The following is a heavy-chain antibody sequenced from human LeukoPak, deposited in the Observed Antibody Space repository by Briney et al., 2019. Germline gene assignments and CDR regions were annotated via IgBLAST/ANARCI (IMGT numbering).Heavy chain of an antibody. CDR1: GFTFSSYA. CDR3: AKRIAAAGTGFDY. J-gene: IGHJ4*02. Sequence: QPGGSLSLSCAASGFTFSSYAMSWVGQAPGKGLEWVSAISGSGGSTYYADYVKGGCTISRDNSKNTLYLQMHSLRAEDTAVYYCAKRIAAAGTGFDYLGQGTLVTVSS. D-gene: IGHD6-13*01. CDR2: ISGSGGST. V-gene: IGHV3-23*01.